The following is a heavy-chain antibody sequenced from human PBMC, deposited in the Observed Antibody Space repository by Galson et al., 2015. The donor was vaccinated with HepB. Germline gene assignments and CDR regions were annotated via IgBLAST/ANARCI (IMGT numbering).Heavy chain of an antibody. J-gene: IGHJ4*02. CDR3: TIVRAFTGGYFDY. CDR1: GYTLTELS. D-gene: IGHD2-8*02. CDR2: FDPEDGET. V-gene: IGHV1-24*01. Sequence: SVKVSCKVSGYTLTELSMHWVRQAPGKGPEWMGGFDPEDGETIYAQKFQGRVTMTEDTSTDTAYMELSSLRSEDTAVYYCTIVRAFTGGYFDYWGQGTLVTVSS.